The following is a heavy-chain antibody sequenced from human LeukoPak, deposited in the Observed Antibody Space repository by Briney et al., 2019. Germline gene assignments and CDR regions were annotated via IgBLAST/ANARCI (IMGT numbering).Heavy chain of an antibody. J-gene: IGHJ2*01. CDR2: ISYDGSNK. CDR1: GFTFSSYA. CDR3: ARDGCSSTSCYFWYFDH. Sequence: GGSLRLSCAASGFTFSSYAMHWVRQAPGKGLEWVAVISYDGSNKYYADSVKGRFTTSRDNSKNTLYLQMNSLRAEDTAVYYCARDGCSSTSCYFWYFDHWGRGTLVTVSS. V-gene: IGHV3-30*04. D-gene: IGHD2-2*01.